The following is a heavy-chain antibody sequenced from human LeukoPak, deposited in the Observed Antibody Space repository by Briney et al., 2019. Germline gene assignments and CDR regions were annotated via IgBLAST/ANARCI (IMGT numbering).Heavy chain of an antibody. CDR3: ARLVEMADYYFDY. V-gene: IGHV3-11*01. Sequence: GGSLRLSCAASGFTFSDYYMSWIRQAPGKGLEWVSYISSIGSTIYYADCVKGRFTISRDHAKNSLSLQLNSLRAEDTAVYYCARLVEMADYYFDYWGQGTLVTVSS. D-gene: IGHD5-24*01. CDR1: GFTFSDYY. J-gene: IGHJ4*02. CDR2: ISSIGSTI.